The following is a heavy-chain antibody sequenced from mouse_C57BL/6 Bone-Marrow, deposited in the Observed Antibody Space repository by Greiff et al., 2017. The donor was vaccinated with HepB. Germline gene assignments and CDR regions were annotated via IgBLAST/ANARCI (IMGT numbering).Heavy chain of an antibody. CDR3: ARLDYYGSSYDY. Sequence: EVKLVESGGDLVKPGGSLKLSCAASGFTFSSYGMSWVRQTPDKRLEWVATISSGGSYTYYTHSVKRRFTISRDNAKNTLYLQMSSLKAEDTATYYCARLDYYGSSYDYWGQGTTLTVSS. D-gene: IGHD1-1*01. CDR1: GFTFSSYG. V-gene: IGHV5-6*01. J-gene: IGHJ2*01. CDR2: ISSGGSYT.